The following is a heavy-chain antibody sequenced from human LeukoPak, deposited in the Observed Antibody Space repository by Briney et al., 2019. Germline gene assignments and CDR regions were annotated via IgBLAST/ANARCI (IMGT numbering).Heavy chain of an antibody. D-gene: IGHD3-10*01. CDR3: TRLADGSGKFDL. CDR1: RLNFRGSD. J-gene: IGHJ5*02. V-gene: IGHV3-73*01. CDR2: LWSRPNSYAT. Sequence: GGSLRLSCAASRLNFRGSDLHWVRQASGKEVEWIGHLWSRPNSYATAYAASVKGRFTISRDDSINTAYLQMNSLKTEDTALYYCTRLADGSGKFDLWGQGTLVTVSS.